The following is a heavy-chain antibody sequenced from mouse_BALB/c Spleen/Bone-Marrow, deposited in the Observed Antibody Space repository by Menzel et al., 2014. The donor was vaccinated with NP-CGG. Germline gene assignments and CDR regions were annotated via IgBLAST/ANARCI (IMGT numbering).Heavy chain of an antibody. J-gene: IGHJ3*01. V-gene: IGHV1S126*01. D-gene: IGHD2-3*01. CDR2: IDPSDSDT. CDR3: ASRTDGYPFAY. CDR1: GYSFTSYW. Sequence: VKLQESGPQLVRPGASVKISCKASGYSFTSYWMHWVKQRPGQGLEWIGMIDPSDSDTRLNQKFKDKATLAVDKSSSTAYMQLSSPTSEDSAVYYCASRTDGYPFAYWGQGTLVTVSA.